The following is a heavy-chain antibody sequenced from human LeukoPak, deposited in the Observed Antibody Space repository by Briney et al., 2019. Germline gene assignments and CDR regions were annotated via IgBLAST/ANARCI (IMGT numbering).Heavy chain of an antibody. Sequence: GGSLRLSCAASGLTLSNYAMFWVRQAPGKGLEWVSSISASGGTTYYADSVKGRFTISRDNPKNTLYLQMSSLSAEDTAIYYCAKDSKRYPLDYYVDVWGKGTTVTVSS. V-gene: IGHV3-23*01. CDR2: ISASGGTT. D-gene: IGHD1-14*01. CDR3: AKDSKRYPLDYYVDV. J-gene: IGHJ6*03. CDR1: GLTLSNYA.